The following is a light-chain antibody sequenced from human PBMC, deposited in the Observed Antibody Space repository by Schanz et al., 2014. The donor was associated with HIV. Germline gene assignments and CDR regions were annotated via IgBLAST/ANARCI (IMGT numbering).Light chain of an antibody. CDR2: QAS. V-gene: IGKV1-6*01. Sequence: IQMTQSPSSLSASVGDTVTITCRASQGIGNELGWYQQKPGEAPYPLIYQASSLKIGVPARFSGSGSGTEFTLTISSLQPDDFATYYCQQYAVSSWTFGLGTRVESK. J-gene: IGKJ1*01. CDR1: QGIGNE. CDR3: QQYAVSSWT.